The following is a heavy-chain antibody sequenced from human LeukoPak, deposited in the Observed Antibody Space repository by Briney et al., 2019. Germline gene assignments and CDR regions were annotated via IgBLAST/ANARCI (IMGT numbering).Heavy chain of an antibody. Sequence: GGSLTLSCPACGFTFSGCGMLWVRQAPGKEMEWVAVISYDGSNKYYADSVKGRFTISRDNSKNTLYLQMNSLRAEDTAVYYCAKGGVRGVVYFDYWGQGTLVTVSS. CDR3: AKGGVRGVVYFDY. J-gene: IGHJ4*02. D-gene: IGHD3-10*01. CDR1: GFTFSGCG. CDR2: ISYDGSNK. V-gene: IGHV3-30*18.